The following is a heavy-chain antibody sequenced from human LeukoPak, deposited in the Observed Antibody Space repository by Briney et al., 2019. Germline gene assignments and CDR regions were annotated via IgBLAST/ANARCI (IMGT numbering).Heavy chain of an antibody. CDR3: ARNFPGRTEDV. CDR1: GGSINGYY. J-gene: IGHJ6*04. CDR2: VYYSGST. V-gene: IGHV4-59*08. Sequence: KASETLSLTCTVSGGSINGYYWSWIRQPPGKGLEWIGYVYYSGSTNSNPSLKRRVTISVDTSNNQFSLKLNSVTAADAAVYYCARNFPGRTEDVWGKGTTVTVSS.